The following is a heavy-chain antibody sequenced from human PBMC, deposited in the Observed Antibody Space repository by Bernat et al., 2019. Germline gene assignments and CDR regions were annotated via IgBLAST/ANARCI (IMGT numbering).Heavy chain of an antibody. J-gene: IGHJ6*02. Sequence: QLQLQESGPGLVKPSETLSLTCTVSGGSISSSSYYWGWIRQPPGKGLEWIGSIYYSGSTYYNPSLKSRVTISVATSKNQFSLKLASVTAEDPAVYYCARLSSGSGSYKYYYYYGMDVWGQGTTVTVSS. CDR1: GGSISSSSYY. CDR2: IYYSGST. CDR3: ARLSSGSGSYKYYYYYGMDV. V-gene: IGHV4-39*01. D-gene: IGHD3-10*01.